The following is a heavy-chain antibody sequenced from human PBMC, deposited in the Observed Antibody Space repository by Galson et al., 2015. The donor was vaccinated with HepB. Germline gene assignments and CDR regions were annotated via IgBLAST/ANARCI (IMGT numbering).Heavy chain of an antibody. CDR1: GFTFSNAW. J-gene: IGHJ4*02. V-gene: IGHV3-15*01. CDR2: IKSKTDGGTT. Sequence: SLRLSCAASGFTFSNAWMSWVRQAPGKGLEWVGRIKSKTDGGTTDYAAPVKGRFTISRDDSKNTLYLQMNSLKTEDTAVYYCSPDFFRGYLGSWGQGTPVTVSS. D-gene: IGHD3-3*01. CDR3: SPDFFRGYLGS.